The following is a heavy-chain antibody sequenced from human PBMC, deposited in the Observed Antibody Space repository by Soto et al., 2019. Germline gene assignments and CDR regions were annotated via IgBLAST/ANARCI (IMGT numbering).Heavy chain of an antibody. CDR3: ATLQLAGPDY. CDR1: AFTFSDYW. Sequence: EVPLVESGGDLVQPGGSLRLSCAASAFTFSDYWMHWVRQVPGKGLVWVSRINTDGSGTSYADFVKGRFTISRDNAKNTVFLQMNXXXXXXXXVXXXATLQLAGPDYWGQGTLVTVSS. V-gene: IGHV3-74*01. D-gene: IGHD6-19*01. J-gene: IGHJ4*02. CDR2: INTDGSGT.